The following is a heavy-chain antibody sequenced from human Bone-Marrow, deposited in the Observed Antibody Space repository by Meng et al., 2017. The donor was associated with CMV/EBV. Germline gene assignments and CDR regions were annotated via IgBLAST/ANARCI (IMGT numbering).Heavy chain of an antibody. CDR2: ISYDGSNK. Sequence: GESLKISCAASGFTFSSYSMNWVRQAPGKGLEWVAVISYDGSNKYYADSVKGRFTISRDNSKNTLYLQMNSLRAEDTAVYYCARDGVGYCSSTSCYRWDFQHWGQGTLVTVSS. CDR3: ARDGVGYCSSTSCYRWDFQH. J-gene: IGHJ1*01. CDR1: GFTFSSYS. V-gene: IGHV3-30*03. D-gene: IGHD2-2*01.